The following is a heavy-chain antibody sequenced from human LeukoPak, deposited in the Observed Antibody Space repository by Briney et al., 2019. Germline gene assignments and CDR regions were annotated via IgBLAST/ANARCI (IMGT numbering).Heavy chain of an antibody. Sequence: ASVKVSCKASGYTFTSYGISWVRQAPGQGLEWMGWISAYNGNTNYAQKLQGRVTTTTDTSTSTAYMELRSLRSDDTAVYYCARRRFGELYSWFDPWGQGTLVTVSS. D-gene: IGHD3-10*01. V-gene: IGHV1-18*01. CDR1: GYTFTSYG. J-gene: IGHJ5*02. CDR3: ARRRFGELYSWFDP. CDR2: ISAYNGNT.